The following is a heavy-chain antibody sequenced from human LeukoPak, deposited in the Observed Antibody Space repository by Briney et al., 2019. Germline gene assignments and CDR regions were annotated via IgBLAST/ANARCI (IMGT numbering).Heavy chain of an antibody. CDR2: IYVTGT. J-gene: IGHJ6*03. D-gene: IGHD3-16*02. Sequence: SETLSLTCTVSGGSIGTYYWSWVRQSPGKGLEWIGYIYVTGTRYNPYLQSRVTISVDRSRNQFFLKMSSVTAADTAVYYCARHIGGGIEDMDVWGKGTKVIVSS. CDR1: GGSIGTYY. CDR3: ARHIGGGIEDMDV. V-gene: IGHV4-59*08.